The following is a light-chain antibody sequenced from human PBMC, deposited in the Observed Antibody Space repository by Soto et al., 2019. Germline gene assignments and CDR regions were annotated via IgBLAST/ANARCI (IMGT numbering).Light chain of an antibody. J-gene: IGKJ2*01. CDR3: QQSYSTPRT. CDR2: AES. Sequence: DIQMTQSPSSLSASVGDRVTITCRASQSISSYLNWYQQKPGKAPKLLIYAESSLQSGVPSRFSGSGSGTDFTLTISSLQPEDFAPYYCQQSYSTPRTFGQGTKLEIK. CDR1: QSISSY. V-gene: IGKV1-39*01.